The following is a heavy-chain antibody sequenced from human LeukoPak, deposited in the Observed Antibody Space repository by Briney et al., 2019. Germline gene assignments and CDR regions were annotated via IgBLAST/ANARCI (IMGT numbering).Heavy chain of an antibody. CDR1: GFTFSSYA. CDR2: ISGSGGST. CDR3: AKDGVYCGGDCYSWSFDY. V-gene: IGHV3-23*01. Sequence: SGGSLRLSCAASGFTFSSYAMSWARQAPGKGLEWVSAISGSGGSTYYADSVKGRFTISRDNSKNTLYLQMNSLRAEDTAVYYCAKDGVYCGGDCYSWSFDYWGQGTLVTVSS. J-gene: IGHJ4*02. D-gene: IGHD2-21*02.